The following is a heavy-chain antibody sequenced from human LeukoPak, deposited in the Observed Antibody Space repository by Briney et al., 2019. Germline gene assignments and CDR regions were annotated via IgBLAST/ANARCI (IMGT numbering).Heavy chain of an antibody. V-gene: IGHV4-34*01. CDR3: ARGLQWLSAFDI. D-gene: IGHD6-19*01. Sequence: SETLSLTCAVYGGSFSGYYWSWIRQPPGKGLEWIGEINHSGSTNHNPSLKSRVTISVDTSKNQFSLKLSSVTAADTAVYYCARGLQWLSAFDIWGQGTMVTVSS. CDR2: INHSGST. J-gene: IGHJ3*02. CDR1: GGSFSGYY.